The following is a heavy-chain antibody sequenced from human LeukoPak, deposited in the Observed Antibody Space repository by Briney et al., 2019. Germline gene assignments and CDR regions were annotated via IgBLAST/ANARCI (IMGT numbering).Heavy chain of an antibody. CDR1: GFTFISYS. V-gene: IGHV3-21*01. J-gene: IGHJ6*04. CDR2: ISSSSSYI. Sequence: PGGSLRLSCAASGFTFISYSMNWVRQAPGKGLEWVSSISSSSSYIYYADSVKGRFTISRDNAKNSLYLQMNSLRAEDTAVYYCARDTPYYYGMDVWGKGTTVTVSS. CDR3: ARDTPYYYGMDV.